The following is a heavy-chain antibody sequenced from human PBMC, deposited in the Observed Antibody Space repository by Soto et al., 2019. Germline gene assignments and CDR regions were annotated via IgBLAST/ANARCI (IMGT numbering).Heavy chain of an antibody. CDR1: GFTFSSYA. CDR3: ARSLFLASTDTEPFDY. Sequence: EAQLLESGGGLVQPGGSLVLSCAASGFTFSSYAMSWVRQAPGKGLEWLSSISGGGNDAFYAVSVKGRFTISRDNSRNTLYLQMSSLRADDTAIYYCARSLFLASTDTEPFDYWGQGALVTVSS. V-gene: IGHV3-23*01. J-gene: IGHJ4*02. D-gene: IGHD3-3*02. CDR2: ISGGGNDA.